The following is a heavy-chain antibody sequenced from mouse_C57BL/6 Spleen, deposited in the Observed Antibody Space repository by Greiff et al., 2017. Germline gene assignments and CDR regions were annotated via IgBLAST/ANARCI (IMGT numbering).Heavy chain of an antibody. CDR2: ISSGSSTI. V-gene: IGHV5-17*01. J-gene: IGHJ2*01. Sequence: EVKLVESGGGLVKPGGSLKLSCAASGFTFSDYGMHWVRQAPEKGLEWVAYISSGSSTIYYEDTVKCRFTISRDNAKNTLFLQMTSLRSEDTAMYYCAKTGMGYFDYWGQGTTLTVSS. CDR1: GFTFSDYG. CDR3: AKTGMGYFDY. D-gene: IGHD4-1*01.